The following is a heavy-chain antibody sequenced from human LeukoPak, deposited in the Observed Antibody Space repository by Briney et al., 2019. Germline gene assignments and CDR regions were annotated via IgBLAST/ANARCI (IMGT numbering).Heavy chain of an antibody. D-gene: IGHD4-17*01. J-gene: IGHJ4*02. V-gene: IGHV3-21*01. Sequence: PGGSLRLSCAASGFTLSNYSMNWVRQAPGKGLEWGAFISSSSSYIFYAGPLKGRFTISRDNAKNSLYLQMNSLRADDTAVYYCARDLAYGDDGLWGQGTLVTVSS. CDR2: ISSSSSYI. CDR3: ARDLAYGDDGL. CDR1: GFTLSNYS.